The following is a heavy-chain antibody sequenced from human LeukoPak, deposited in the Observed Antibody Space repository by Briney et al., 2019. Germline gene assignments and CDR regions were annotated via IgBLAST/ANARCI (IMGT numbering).Heavy chain of an antibody. J-gene: IGHJ4*02. CDR3: ARDFAAAGTWGH. D-gene: IGHD6-13*01. V-gene: IGHV1-18*01. Sequence: ASVKVSCKASGYTFTNYGISWERQAPGQGLEWMGWISAYNGNTKYTQTLQGRVTMTTDTSTSTAYMELRSLRSDDTAVYYCARDFAAAGTWGHWGQGTLVIVSS. CDR1: GYTFTNYG. CDR2: ISAYNGNT.